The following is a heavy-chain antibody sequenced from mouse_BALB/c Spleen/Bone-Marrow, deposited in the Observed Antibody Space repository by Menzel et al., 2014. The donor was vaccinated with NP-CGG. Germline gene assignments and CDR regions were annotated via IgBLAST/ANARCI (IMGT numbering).Heavy chain of an antibody. CDR3: ARRLRGYYAMDY. V-gene: IGHV1S22*01. CDR2: VYPGRGSI. CDR1: GYTFTNYW. Sequence: LQQSGSELVRPGASVKLSCKASGYTFTNYWIHWVKQRPGQGLEWIGNVYPGRGSINSDEKFKTKATLTVDTSSSTAYMHLNSLTSKDSAVYYCARRLRGYYAMDYWGQGTSVTVSS. J-gene: IGHJ4*01. D-gene: IGHD1-3*01.